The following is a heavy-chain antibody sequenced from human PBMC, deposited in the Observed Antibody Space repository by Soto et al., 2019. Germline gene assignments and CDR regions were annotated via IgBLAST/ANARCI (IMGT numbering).Heavy chain of an antibody. CDR2: IYPGDSDT. Sequence: GESLKISCKGSGYSFTSYWIGWVRQMPGKGLEWMGIIYPGDSDTRYSPSFQGQVTISADKSISTAYLQWSSLKASDTAMYYCARLQYSSSQKIGGWFDPWGQGTLVTVSS. CDR3: ARLQYSSSQKIGGWFDP. V-gene: IGHV5-51*01. J-gene: IGHJ5*02. CDR1: GYSFTSYW. D-gene: IGHD6-13*01.